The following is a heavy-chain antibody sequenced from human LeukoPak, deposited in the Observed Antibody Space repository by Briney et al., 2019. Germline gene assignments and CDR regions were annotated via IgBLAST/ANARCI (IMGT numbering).Heavy chain of an antibody. J-gene: IGHJ5*02. D-gene: IGHD3-10*01. CDR2: VNHSGST. V-gene: IGHV4-34*01. CDR1: GGSFSGYY. Sequence: PSETQSLTCAVYGGSFSGYYWSWIRQPPGNGLEWIGEVNHSGSTNYNPSLKSRVTISVDTSKNQFSLKLSSVTAADTAVYYCARGVRYGSGSYRAKNWFDPWGQGTLVTVS. CDR3: ARGVRYGSGSYRAKNWFDP.